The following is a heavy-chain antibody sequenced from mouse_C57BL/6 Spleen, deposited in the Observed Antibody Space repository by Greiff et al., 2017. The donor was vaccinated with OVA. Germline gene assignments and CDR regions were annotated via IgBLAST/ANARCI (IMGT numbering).Heavy chain of an antibody. CDR3: ERKWERDFDV. V-gene: IGHV5-17*01. D-gene: IGHD4-1*01. J-gene: IGHJ1*03. CDR1: GFTFSDYG. CDR2: ISSGSSTN. Sequence: EVKLVESGGGLVKPGGSLKLSCEASGFTFSDYGMHWVRQAPEKGLEWVAYISSGSSTNSSADAVTGRFTISSDNAKKTLFLQMTNLRSEYTGMYYCERKWERDFDVWGKGTTVTVSS.